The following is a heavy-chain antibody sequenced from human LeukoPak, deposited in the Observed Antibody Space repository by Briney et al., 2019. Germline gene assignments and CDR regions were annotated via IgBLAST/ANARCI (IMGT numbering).Heavy chain of an antibody. J-gene: IGHJ4*02. CDR3: ARDRSSDWHFDF. Sequence: GGSLRLSCAAFGFAFNDYYMDWVRQAPGKGLEWVSSISGSTGYIYYADSAKGRFTISRDNAKNSLFLQMNSLRAEDTAVYYCARDRSSDWHFDFWGPGTPVTVSS. CDR1: GFAFNDYY. CDR2: ISGSTGYI. D-gene: IGHD6-19*01. V-gene: IGHV3-21*01.